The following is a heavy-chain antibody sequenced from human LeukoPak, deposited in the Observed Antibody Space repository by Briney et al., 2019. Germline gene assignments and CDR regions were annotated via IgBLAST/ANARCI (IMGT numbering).Heavy chain of an antibody. CDR2: ISYDGSNK. CDR3: ARGEEMATTLDY. J-gene: IGHJ4*02. CDR1: VFTFSSYA. V-gene: IGHV3-30*04. Sequence: PGGSLRLSCAASVFTFSSYAMHWVRQAPGKGLEWVAVISYDGSNKYYADSVKGRFTISRDNSKNTLYLQMNSLRAEDTAVYYCARGEEMATTLDYWGQGTLVTVSS. D-gene: IGHD5-24*01.